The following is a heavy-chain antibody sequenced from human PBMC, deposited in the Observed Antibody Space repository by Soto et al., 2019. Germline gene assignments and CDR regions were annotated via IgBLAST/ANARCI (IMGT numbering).Heavy chain of an antibody. CDR1: GGTFSSYA. J-gene: IGHJ6*02. V-gene: IGHV1-69*13. CDR2: IIPIFGTA. D-gene: IGHD5-12*01. Sequence: PVKVSCKASGGTFSSYAISWVRQAPGKGLEWMGGIIPIFGTANYAQKFQGRVTITADESTSTAYMELSSLRSEDTAVYYCARGSLMATNHYYYYGMDVWGQGTTVTVSS. CDR3: ARGSLMATNHYYYYGMDV.